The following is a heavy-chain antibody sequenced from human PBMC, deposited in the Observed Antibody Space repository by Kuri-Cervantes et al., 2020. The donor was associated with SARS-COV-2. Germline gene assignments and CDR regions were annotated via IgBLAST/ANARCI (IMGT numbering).Heavy chain of an antibody. Sequence: GSLRLSCTVSGGPISNSNYYWGWIRQPPGKGLEWIGSFYYRGSTYYNPSLTSRVTISVDTSKNQFSLRLSSVTAADTAVYYCARQAECCWGQGTLVTVSS. J-gene: IGHJ4*02. CDR3: ARQAECC. CDR2: FYYRGST. V-gene: IGHV4-39*01. D-gene: IGHD3-3*01. CDR1: GGPISNSNYY.